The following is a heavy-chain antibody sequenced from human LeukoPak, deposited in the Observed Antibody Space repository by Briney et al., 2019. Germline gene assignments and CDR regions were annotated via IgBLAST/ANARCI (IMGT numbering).Heavy chain of an antibody. CDR1: GGSFSGYY. J-gene: IGHJ5*02. Sequence: SETLSLTCAVYGGSFSGYYWSWIRQPPGKGLEWIGEINHSGSTNYNPSLKSRVTISVDTSKNQFSLKLSSVTAADTAVYYCARSSIWFGTNWFDPWGQGTLVTVSS. V-gene: IGHV4-34*01. D-gene: IGHD3-10*01. CDR2: INHSGST. CDR3: ARSSIWFGTNWFDP.